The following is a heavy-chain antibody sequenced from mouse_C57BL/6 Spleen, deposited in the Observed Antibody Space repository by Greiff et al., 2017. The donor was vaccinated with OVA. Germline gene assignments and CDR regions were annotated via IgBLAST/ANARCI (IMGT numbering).Heavy chain of an antibody. J-gene: IGHJ2*01. CDR3: APIYTVVPYYFDY. V-gene: IGHV1-81*01. D-gene: IGHD1-1*01. Sequence: QVQLKESGAELVRPGASVKLSCKASGYTFTSYGISWVKQRPGQGLEWIGEIYPRSGNTYYNEKFKGKATLTADKSSSTAYMELRSLTSEDSAVYFCAPIYTVVPYYFDYWGQGTTLTVSS. CDR1: GYTFTSYG. CDR2: IYPRSGNT.